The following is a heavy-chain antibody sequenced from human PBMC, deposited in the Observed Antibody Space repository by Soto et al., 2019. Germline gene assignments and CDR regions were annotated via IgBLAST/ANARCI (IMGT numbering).Heavy chain of an antibody. J-gene: IGHJ6*02. CDR1: GFTFSSYA. D-gene: IGHD2-21*02. CDR3: ARDLWGYCGTDCYPLDV. V-gene: IGHV4-59*01. CDR2: LYNSGST. Sequence: PGGSLRLSCAASGFTFSSYAMHWVRQAPGKGLEWIGYLYNSGSTVYNPSLKSRVTISVDTSKNQFSLKLNSVTAADTAVYYCARDLWGYCGTDCYPLDVWGQGTTVTVSS.